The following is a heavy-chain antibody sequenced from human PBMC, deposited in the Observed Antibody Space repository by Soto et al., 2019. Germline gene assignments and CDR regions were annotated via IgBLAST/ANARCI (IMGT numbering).Heavy chain of an antibody. CDR3: TRASVTSSYY. CDR2: INSDGSNT. CDR1: GFTFSSYW. Sequence: PGGSLRLSCAASGFTFSSYWMQWVRQAPGKGLVWVSRINSDGSNTRYADSVKGRFTISRDNAKNTLYLQMNSLRAEDTAVYYCTRASVTSSYYWGQGTLVTVSS. V-gene: IGHV3-74*01. D-gene: IGHD2-2*01. J-gene: IGHJ4*02.